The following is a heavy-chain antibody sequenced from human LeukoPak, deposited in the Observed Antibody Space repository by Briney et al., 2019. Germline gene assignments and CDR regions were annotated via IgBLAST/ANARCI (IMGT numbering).Heavy chain of an antibody. CDR3: AREYYTVRGVFDY. V-gene: IGHV3-30*04. CDR2: ISYDGSNK. D-gene: IGHD3-10*01. CDR1: GFTFSSYA. Sequence: GRSLRLSCAASGFTFSSYAMHWVRQAPGKGLEWVAVISYDGSNKYYADSVKGRFTISRDNSKNTLYLQMNSLRAEDTAVYYRAREYYTVRGVFDYWGQGTLVTVSS. J-gene: IGHJ4*02.